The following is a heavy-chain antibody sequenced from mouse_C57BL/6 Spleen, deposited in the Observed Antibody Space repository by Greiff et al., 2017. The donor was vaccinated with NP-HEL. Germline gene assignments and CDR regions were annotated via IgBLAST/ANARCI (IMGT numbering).Heavy chain of an antibody. V-gene: IGHV1-82*01. Sequence: QVQLKQSGPELVKPGASVKISCKASGYAFSSSWMNWVKQRPGKGLEWIGRLYPGDGDTNYNGKFKGKATLTADKSSSTAYMQLSSLTSEDSAVYFCARFEGYAMDYWGQGTSVTVSS. J-gene: IGHJ4*01. CDR2: LYPGDGDT. CDR1: GYAFSSSW. CDR3: ARFEGYAMDY.